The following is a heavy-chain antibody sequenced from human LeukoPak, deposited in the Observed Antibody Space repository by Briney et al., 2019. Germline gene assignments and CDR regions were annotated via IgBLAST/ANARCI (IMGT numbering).Heavy chain of an antibody. CDR1: GFTFSTYS. CDR3: ARRYLHGY. J-gene: IGHJ4*02. CDR2: IWYDGSNK. Sequence: GGSLRLSCAASGFTFSTYSMNWVRQAPGKGLEWVAVIWYDGSNKYYADSVKGRFTISRDNSKNTLYLQMNSLRAEDTAVYYCARRYLHGYWGQGTLVTVSS. V-gene: IGHV3-33*08. D-gene: IGHD1-1*01.